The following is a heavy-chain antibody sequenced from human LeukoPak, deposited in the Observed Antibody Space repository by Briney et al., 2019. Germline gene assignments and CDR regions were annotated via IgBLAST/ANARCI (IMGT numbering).Heavy chain of an antibody. D-gene: IGHD2-15*01. CDR3: AKRPYCSGGSCYGISSDY. J-gene: IGHJ4*02. Sequence: GGSLRLSCAASGSTFSSYAMSWVRQAPGKGLEWVSAISGSGGSTYYADSVKGRFTISRDNSKNTLYLQMNSLRAEDTAVYYCAKRPYCSGGSCYGISSDYWGQGTLVTVSS. V-gene: IGHV3-23*01. CDR2: ISGSGGST. CDR1: GSTFSSYA.